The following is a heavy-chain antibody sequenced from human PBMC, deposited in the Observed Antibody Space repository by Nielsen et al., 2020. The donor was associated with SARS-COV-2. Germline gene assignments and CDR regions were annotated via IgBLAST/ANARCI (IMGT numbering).Heavy chain of an antibody. J-gene: IGHJ6*02. CDR3: ARAYYDFWSGYYRNYYYYGMDV. V-gene: IGHV3-21*05. Sequence: GGSLRLSCAASGFTFSSYEMNWVRQAPGKGLEWVSYISSSSSYTNYADSVKGRFTISRDNAKNSLYLQMNSLRAEDTAVYYCARAYYDFWSGYYRNYYYYGMDVWGQGTTVTVSS. D-gene: IGHD3-3*01. CDR1: GFTFSSYE. CDR2: ISSSSSYT.